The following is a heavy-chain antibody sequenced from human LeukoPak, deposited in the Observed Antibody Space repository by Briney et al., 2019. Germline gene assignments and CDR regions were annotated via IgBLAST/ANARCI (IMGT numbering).Heavy chain of an antibody. Sequence: SETLSLTCTVSGGSISSYYWSWIRQPPGKGLEWIGYIYYSGSTNYNPSLKSRVTISVDTSKNQFSLKLSSVTAADTAVYYCARGGFTMARGVISYYYGMDVWGQGTTVTVSS. CDR3: ARGGFTMARGVISYYYGMDV. CDR2: IYYSGST. D-gene: IGHD3-10*01. CDR1: GGSISSYY. J-gene: IGHJ6*02. V-gene: IGHV4-59*01.